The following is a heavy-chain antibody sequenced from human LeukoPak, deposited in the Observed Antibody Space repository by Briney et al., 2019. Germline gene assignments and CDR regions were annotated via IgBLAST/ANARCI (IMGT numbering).Heavy chain of an antibody. V-gene: IGHV4-34*01. CDR3: ASIPRRLRSRGGAFDI. CDR2: INHSGST. J-gene: IGHJ3*02. CDR1: GGSFSGYY. D-gene: IGHD5-12*01. Sequence: SETLSLTCAVYGGSFSGYYWSWIRQPPGKGLEWIGEINHSGSTNYNPSLKSRVTISVDTSKNQFSLKLSSVTAADTAVYYCASIPRRLRSRGGAFDIWGQGTMVTVSS.